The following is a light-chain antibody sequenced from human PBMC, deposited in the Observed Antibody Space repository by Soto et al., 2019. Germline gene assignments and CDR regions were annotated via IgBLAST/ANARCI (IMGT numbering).Light chain of an antibody. CDR2: DAS. CDR3: QQYHNWPIT. J-gene: IGKJ5*01. V-gene: IGKV3-15*01. Sequence: EIVMTQSPATLSVSPGERATLSCRASQSVSSNLAWHQQKPGQAPRILMYDASTSATGIPARFSGSGSGTDFTLTISRLQSEDFAVYYCQQYHNWPITFGQGTKLEI. CDR1: QSVSSN.